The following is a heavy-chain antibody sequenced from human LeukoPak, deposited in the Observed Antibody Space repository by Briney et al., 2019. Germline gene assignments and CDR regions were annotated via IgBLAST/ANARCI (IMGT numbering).Heavy chain of an antibody. D-gene: IGHD2/OR15-2a*01. V-gene: IGHV3-7*01. CDR2: IKEDGSVK. Sequence: PGGSLRLSCVVSGFSISEYWMSWLRQAPGRGLEWVANIKEDGSVKNYVDSVKGRFTISSDSAKNTVYVQMNSLRVEDTAVYYCSRDFLGYWGQGTLVTVSS. CDR3: SRDFLGY. J-gene: IGHJ4*02. CDR1: GFSISEYW.